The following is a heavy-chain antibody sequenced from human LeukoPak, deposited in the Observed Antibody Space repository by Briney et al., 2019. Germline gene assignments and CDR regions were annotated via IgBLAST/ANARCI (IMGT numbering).Heavy chain of an antibody. V-gene: IGHV3-20*04. CDR1: GFTFDDYG. D-gene: IGHD6-19*01. J-gene: IGHJ4*02. CDR3: AKDMGYSSGWTGFDY. Sequence: GGSLRLSCAASGFTFDDYGMSWVRQAPGKGLEWVSGINWNGKNTGYADSVKGRFTISRGNAKNSLYLQMNSLRAEDTALYYCAKDMGYSSGWTGFDYWGQGTLVTVSS. CDR2: INWNGKNT.